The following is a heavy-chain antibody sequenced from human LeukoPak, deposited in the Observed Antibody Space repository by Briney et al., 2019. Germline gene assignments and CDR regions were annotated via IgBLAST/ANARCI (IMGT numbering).Heavy chain of an antibody. CDR2: ISGSGGST. CDR1: GFTFSSYA. J-gene: IGHJ4*02. Sequence: GGSLRLSCAASGFTFSSYAMSWVRQAPGKGLEWVSAISGSGGSTYYADSVKGRFTISRDNSKNTLYLQMNSLRAEDTAVYYCANIIDQRPTGFDYWGQGTLVTVSS. CDR3: ANIIDQRPTGFDY. V-gene: IGHV3-23*01. D-gene: IGHD3-9*01.